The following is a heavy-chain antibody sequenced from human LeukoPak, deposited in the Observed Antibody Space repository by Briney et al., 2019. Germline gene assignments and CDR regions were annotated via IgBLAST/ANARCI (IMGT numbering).Heavy chain of an antibody. V-gene: IGHV1-18*01. CDR1: GYTFTSYG. D-gene: IGHD4-17*01. CDR2: ISTYNGNT. Sequence: ASVKVSCTASGYTFTSYGISWVRQAPGQGLEWMGWISTYNGNTNYAHKLQGRFTMTTDTSKSTPYMQMRSLRSEDTAVYYCARVHGDYGTGWWFDPWGQGTLVTVSS. J-gene: IGHJ5*02. CDR3: ARVHGDYGTGWWFDP.